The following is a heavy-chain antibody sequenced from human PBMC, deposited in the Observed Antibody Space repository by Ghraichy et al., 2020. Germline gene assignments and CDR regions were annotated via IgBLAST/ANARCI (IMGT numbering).Heavy chain of an antibody. CDR3: VYFFSYDSSGYYYVYY. J-gene: IGHJ4*02. V-gene: IGHV4-39*07. CDR1: AGSISSTNYY. D-gene: IGHD3-22*01. Sequence: SQTLSLTCTVSAGSISSTNYYSGWIRQPPGKGLEWIVSIYYSGSTYYNPSLKSRVAISVDTSKKQFYLKLIAVTAEDTDVYDCVYFFSYDSSGYYYVYYWGQGTMVTVSS. CDR2: IYYSGST.